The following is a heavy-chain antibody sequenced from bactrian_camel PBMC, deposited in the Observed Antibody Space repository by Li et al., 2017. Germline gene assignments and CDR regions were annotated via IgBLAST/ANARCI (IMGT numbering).Heavy chain of an antibody. CDR3: AAYSSSWYHYYR. D-gene: IGHD6*01. CDR2: IDTGGST. J-gene: IGHJ4*01. CDR1: LFTFPY. Sequence: VQLVESGGGSVPTGGSLRLSCASSLFTFPYMTWVRQGPGKELEWISSIDTGGSTYYADSVGGRFTISKDDAKNTLYLQMNDLKSDDTAMYFCAAYSSSWYHYYRWGQGTQVTVS. V-gene: IGHV3S10*01.